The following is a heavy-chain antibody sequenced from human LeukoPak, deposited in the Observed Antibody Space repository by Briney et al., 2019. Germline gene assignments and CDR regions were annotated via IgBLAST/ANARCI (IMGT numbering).Heavy chain of an antibody. CDR3: ASFETVGVTWFDP. Sequence: GGSLRLSCAASGFTFSSYSMNWVRQSPGKGLEWVSSISSGSEYIIYADSVKGRFTISRDNAKNSLYLQMNGLSGDDTAVYYCASFETVGVTWFDPWGQGTLVTVSS. V-gene: IGHV3-21*01. CDR2: ISSGSEYI. CDR1: GFTFSSYS. D-gene: IGHD1-26*01. J-gene: IGHJ5*02.